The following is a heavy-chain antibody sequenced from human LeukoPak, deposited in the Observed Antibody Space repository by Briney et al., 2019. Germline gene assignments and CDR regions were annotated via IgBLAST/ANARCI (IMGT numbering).Heavy chain of an antibody. V-gene: IGHV3-30*18. CDR3: AKLSYDSSAYHEDY. D-gene: IGHD3-22*01. CDR2: ISSVGTSD. CDR1: GFTFSSFG. Sequence: GGSLRLSCVASGFTFSSFGMHWVRPAPGKGVEGVALISSVGTSDHYADSLKGRFTISRDNSKNTLCLQMNSLRPEDTAMYYCAKLSYDSSAYHEDYWGQGTLVTVSS. J-gene: IGHJ4*02.